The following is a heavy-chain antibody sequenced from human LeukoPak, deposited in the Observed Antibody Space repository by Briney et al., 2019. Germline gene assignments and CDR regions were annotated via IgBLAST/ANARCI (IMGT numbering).Heavy chain of an antibody. J-gene: IGHJ4*02. V-gene: IGHV6-1*01. CDR1: GDSVPSNSAA. D-gene: IGHD3-10*01. Sequence: SQTLSLTCAISGDSVPSNSAAWAWIRQSPSRGLERLGRTYYRSKWYYDYPVSVKGRITINPDTSKNQFSLQLNFVTPEDTAIYYCARYLHDYGCLAYFDYWGQGTLVTVSS. CDR2: TYYRSKWYY. CDR3: ARYLHDYGCLAYFDY.